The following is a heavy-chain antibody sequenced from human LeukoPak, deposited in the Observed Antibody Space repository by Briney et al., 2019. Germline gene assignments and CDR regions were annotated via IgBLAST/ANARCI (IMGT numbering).Heavy chain of an antibody. CDR1: GFTFSSYA. Sequence: GGSLRLSCAASGFTFSSYAMSWVRQAPGKGLEWVSAISGSGGSTYYADSVKGRFTISRDNSKNTLYLQMNSLRAEDTAVYYCAKEVGRNWNDGGYFDYWGQGTLVTVSS. V-gene: IGHV3-23*01. CDR3: AKEVGRNWNDGGYFDY. J-gene: IGHJ4*02. CDR2: ISGSGGST. D-gene: IGHD1-20*01.